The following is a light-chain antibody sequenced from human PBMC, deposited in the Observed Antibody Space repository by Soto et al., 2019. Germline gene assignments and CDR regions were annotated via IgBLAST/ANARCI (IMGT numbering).Light chain of an antibody. CDR2: EAS. J-gene: IGKJ4*01. Sequence: DIQMTQSPSTLSASVGDRVTITCRASQSISSWLAWYQQKPGKAPKLLIHEASRLESGVPSRFSGSESGTEFTLTLSGVHAEDFATYYCQQYTNFPLTFGGGTKVEIK. CDR3: QQYTNFPLT. V-gene: IGKV1-5*01. CDR1: QSISSW.